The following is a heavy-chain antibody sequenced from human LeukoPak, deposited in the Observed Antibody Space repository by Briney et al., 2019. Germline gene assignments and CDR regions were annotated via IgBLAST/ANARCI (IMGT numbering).Heavy chain of an antibody. J-gene: IGHJ6*02. Sequence: GGSLRLSCAASGFTFSTYGIHWVRQAPGKGLEWVAVITHDGSNKYYADSVKGRFSISRDNSKNTLYLQMSSLRDEDTALYYCAGDNVAAAPATHGSDVWGQGTTVTVSS. CDR1: GFTFSTYG. CDR2: ITHDGSNK. CDR3: AGDNVAAAPATHGSDV. D-gene: IGHD6-13*01. V-gene: IGHV3-30-3*01.